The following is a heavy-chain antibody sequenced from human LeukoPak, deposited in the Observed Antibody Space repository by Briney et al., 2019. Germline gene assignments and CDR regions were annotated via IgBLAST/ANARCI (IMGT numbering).Heavy chain of an antibody. D-gene: IGHD3-3*01. J-gene: IGHJ6*02. Sequence: PGGSLRLSCAASGFTFSSYAMHWVRQAPGKGLEWVAVISYDGSNKYYADSVKGRFTISRDNSKNTLYLQMNSLRAEDTAVYYCARDHDPGMDVWGQGTTVTVSS. CDR2: ISYDGSNK. CDR1: GFTFSSYA. CDR3: ARDHDPGMDV. V-gene: IGHV3-30*04.